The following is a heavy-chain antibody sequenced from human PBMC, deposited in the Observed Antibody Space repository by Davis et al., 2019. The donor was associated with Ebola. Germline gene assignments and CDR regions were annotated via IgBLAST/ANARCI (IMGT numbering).Heavy chain of an antibody. CDR3: VTGYYGLDH. V-gene: IGHV3-15*01. CDR2: IKSTDDGGTK. Sequence: GGSLRLSCAASGFAFNDAWLTWVRQAPGKGLEWVGRIKSTDDGGTKDYAAPVRGRFTISRDDSERMVYLRMNRLKIEDTAVYWCVTGYYGLDHWGQGTVVTVSS. J-gene: IGHJ4*02. CDR1: GFAFNDAW. D-gene: IGHD3-10*01.